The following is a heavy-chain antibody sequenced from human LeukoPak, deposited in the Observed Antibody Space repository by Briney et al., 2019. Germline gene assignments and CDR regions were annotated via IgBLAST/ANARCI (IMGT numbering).Heavy chain of an antibody. D-gene: IGHD4-11*01. Sequence: SETLSLTCTVSGGSISSYYWSWIRQPPGKGLEWIGYISYSGSTNYNPSLKSRVTISVDTSKNQFSLKLSSVTAADTAVYSCARRGVTTGGDYLDYWGQGTLVTVSS. V-gene: IGHV4-59*08. CDR1: GGSISSYY. J-gene: IGHJ4*02. CDR2: ISYSGST. CDR3: ARRGVTTGGDYLDY.